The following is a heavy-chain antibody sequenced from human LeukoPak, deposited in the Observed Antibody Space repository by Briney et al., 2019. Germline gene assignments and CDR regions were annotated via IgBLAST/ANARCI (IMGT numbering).Heavy chain of an antibody. Sequence: ASVKVSCKASGYTFTGYYMHWVRQAPGQGLEWMGWMNPNSGGTNYAQKFQGRVTMTRDTSISTAYMELSRLRSDDTAVYYCARDPVVDCGGDCYPFDYWGQGTLVTVSS. CDR1: GYTFTGYY. V-gene: IGHV1-2*02. CDR3: ARDPVVDCGGDCYPFDY. D-gene: IGHD2-21*02. CDR2: MNPNSGGT. J-gene: IGHJ4*02.